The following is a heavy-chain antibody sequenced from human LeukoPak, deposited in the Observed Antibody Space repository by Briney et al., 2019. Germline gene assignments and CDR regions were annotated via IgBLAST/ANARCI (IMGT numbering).Heavy chain of an antibody. J-gene: IGHJ4*02. V-gene: IGHV4-59*08. Sequence: SETLSLTCTVSGGSISSYYWSWIRQTPGKGLEWIGNVYYIGSTNYNPSLKSRVTISVDTSKNQFSLNLTSVTAADTAVYYCARYGAATIARFDYWGQGTLVTVSS. CDR1: GGSISSYY. D-gene: IGHD5-24*01. CDR3: ARYGAATIARFDY. CDR2: VYYIGST.